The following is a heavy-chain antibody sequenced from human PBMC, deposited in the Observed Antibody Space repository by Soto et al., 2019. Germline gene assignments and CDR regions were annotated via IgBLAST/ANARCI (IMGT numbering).Heavy chain of an antibody. CDR2: ITNSGEPT. CDR1: GFSFTTTS. CDR3: ATLYLDY. V-gene: IGHV3-23*01. Sequence: VQLLESGGGSVQPGGSLRVSCTASGFSFTTTSMTWVRQAPGKGLEWVSTITNSGEPTYYADSVKGRFAIPRDNSKNTLYLQMNSLKAEDPALYYCATLYLDYWCQGALVTVSS. J-gene: IGHJ4*02.